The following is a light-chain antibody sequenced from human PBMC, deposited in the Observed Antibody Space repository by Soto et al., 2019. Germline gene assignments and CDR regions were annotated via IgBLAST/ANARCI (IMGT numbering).Light chain of an antibody. Sequence: DILMTQSPDSLAVSLGERATINCKSSQSVLYIPTNKNYLAWYQQKPGQPPKLLIYWASTRESGVPDRFRGSGSGTDFTLTISSLQAEDVAVYYCQQYFTTPRLGFGGGTKVEIK. CDR3: QQYFTTPRLG. CDR2: WAS. J-gene: IGKJ4*01. CDR1: QSVLYIPTNKNY. V-gene: IGKV4-1*01.